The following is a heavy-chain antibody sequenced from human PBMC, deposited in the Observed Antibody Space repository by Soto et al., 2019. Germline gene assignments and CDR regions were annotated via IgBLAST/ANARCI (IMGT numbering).Heavy chain of an antibody. D-gene: IGHD1-7*01. Sequence: QVQLVQSGAEVKKPGASVKVSCKASGYTFTSYYMHWVRQAPGQGLEWMGIINPSVGSTSYAQKFQGRVTMTRDTPTSTVYMELSSLSSEDTGVYYCARERGNWNYESNWFDPWGQGTLVTVSS. CDR3: ARERGNWNYESNWFDP. CDR1: GYTFTSYY. V-gene: IGHV1-46*01. CDR2: INPSVGST. J-gene: IGHJ5*02.